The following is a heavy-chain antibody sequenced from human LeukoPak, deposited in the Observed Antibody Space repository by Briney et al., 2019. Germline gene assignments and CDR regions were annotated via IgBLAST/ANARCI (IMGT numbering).Heavy chain of an antibody. CDR3: ARAASSGWELWFGELLYLDY. D-gene: IGHD3-10*01. Sequence: GGSLRLSCAASGFTSSSYWMHWVRQAPGKGLVWVSRINSDGSSTSYADSVKGRFTISRDNAKNTLYLQMNSLRAEDTAVYYCARAASSGWELWFGELLYLDYWGQGTLVTVSS. V-gene: IGHV3-74*01. J-gene: IGHJ4*02. CDR2: INSDGSST. CDR1: GFTSSSYW.